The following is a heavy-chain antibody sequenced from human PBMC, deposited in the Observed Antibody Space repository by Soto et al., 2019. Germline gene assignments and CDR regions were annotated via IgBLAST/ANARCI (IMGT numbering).Heavy chain of an antibody. D-gene: IGHD3-3*01. CDR2: ISAYNGNT. Sequence: GASVKVSCKASGYTFTSYGISWVRQAPGQGLEWMGWISAYNGNTNYAQKLQGRVTMTTDTSTSTAYMELRSLRSDDTAVYYCARDKRITIFGVVIGPPDYWGQGTLVTVSS. CDR3: ARDKRITIFGVVIGPPDY. V-gene: IGHV1-18*01. J-gene: IGHJ4*02. CDR1: GYTFTSYG.